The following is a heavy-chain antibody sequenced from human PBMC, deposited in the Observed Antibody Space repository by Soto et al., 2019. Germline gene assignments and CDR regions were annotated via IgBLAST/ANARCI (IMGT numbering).Heavy chain of an antibody. D-gene: IGHD3-16*01. CDR2: TSYDGNNK. J-gene: IGHJ4*02. Sequence: QLQLVESGGGVVQPGTSLRLSCTASGFMFKSYVMHWVRQAPGKGLEWVALTSYDGNNKYYGDSLKGRFTVSRDNSKNTLHLQMDSLRPEDTALYYCARWGTTGGFDLWGQGALVSFSS. V-gene: IGHV3-30*19. CDR1: GFMFKSYV. CDR3: ARWGTTGGFDL.